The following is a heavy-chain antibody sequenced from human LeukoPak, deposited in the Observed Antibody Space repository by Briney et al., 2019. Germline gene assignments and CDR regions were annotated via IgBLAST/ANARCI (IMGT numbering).Heavy chain of an antibody. V-gene: IGHV3-7*05. CDR3: ARYSGNYRAFDI. Sequence: LGGSLRLSCAASGFTFSSYWMSWVRQAPGKGLEWLANIKQDGSEKYYVDSVKGRFTISRDNPKNSLYLQMNSLRAEDTAVYYCARYSGNYRAFDIWGQGTMVTVSS. CDR2: IKQDGSEK. CDR1: GFTFSSYW. D-gene: IGHD1-26*01. J-gene: IGHJ3*02.